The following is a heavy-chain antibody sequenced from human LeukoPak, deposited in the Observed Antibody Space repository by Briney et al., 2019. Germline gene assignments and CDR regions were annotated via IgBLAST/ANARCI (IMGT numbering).Heavy chain of an antibody. D-gene: IGHD4-23*01. J-gene: IGHJ4*02. V-gene: IGHV3-48*02. CDR2: TSSGSSTI. Sequence: GGSLRLSCAASGFTFSSYSMNWVRQAPGKGLEWVSYTSSGSSTIYYADSVKGRLTISRDNAKNSLYLQMNSLRDEDTAVYYCARVAAGYSVNYFDYWGQGTLVTVSS. CDR3: ARVAAGYSVNYFDY. CDR1: GFTFSSYS.